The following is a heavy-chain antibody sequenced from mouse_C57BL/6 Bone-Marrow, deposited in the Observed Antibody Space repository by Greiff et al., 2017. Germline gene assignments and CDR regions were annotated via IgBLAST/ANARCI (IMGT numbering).Heavy chain of an antibody. Sequence: VHVKQTGPVLVKPGASVKMSCKASGYTFTDYYMTWVKQSHGKSLEWIGVINPYNGGTSYNQKFKGKATLTVDKSSSTAYMELNSLTSEDSAVYYCAGDYGSRGWFAYWGQGTLVTVSA. CDR2: INPYNGGT. D-gene: IGHD1-1*01. CDR1: GYTFTDYY. J-gene: IGHJ3*01. CDR3: AGDYGSRGWFAY. V-gene: IGHV1-19*01.